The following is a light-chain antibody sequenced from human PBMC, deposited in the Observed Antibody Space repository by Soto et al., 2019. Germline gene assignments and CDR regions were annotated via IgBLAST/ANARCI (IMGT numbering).Light chain of an antibody. CDR1: SSNIGGNT. V-gene: IGLV1-44*01. J-gene: IGLJ2*01. CDR2: SNN. CDR3: AAWDDSLNGVV. Sequence: QSVLTQAPSTSGTPGQRVTISCSGSSSNIGGNTVNWYQQLPGTAPKPLIYSNNLRPSEVPGRFSGSKSGTSASLAISGLQSEDEADYYCAAWDDSLNGVVFGGGTKLTVL.